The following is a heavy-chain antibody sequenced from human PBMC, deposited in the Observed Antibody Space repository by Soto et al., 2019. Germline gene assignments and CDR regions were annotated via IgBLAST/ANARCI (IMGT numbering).Heavy chain of an antibody. CDR3: AREKYYYDSSVQDY. CDR2: IYSGGST. V-gene: IGHV3-53*01. J-gene: IGHJ4*02. Sequence: GGSVRLSCAASGFTVSSNYMSWVRQAPGKGLEWVSVIYSGGSTYYADSVKGRFTISRDNSKNTLYLQMNSLRAEDTAVYYCAREKYYYDSSVQDYWGQGTLVIVSS. CDR1: GFTVSSNY. D-gene: IGHD3-22*01.